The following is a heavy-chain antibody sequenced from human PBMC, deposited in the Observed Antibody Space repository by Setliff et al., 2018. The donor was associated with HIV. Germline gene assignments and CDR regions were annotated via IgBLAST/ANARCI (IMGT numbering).Heavy chain of an antibody. J-gene: IGHJ1*01. D-gene: IGHD3-10*01. V-gene: IGHV3-23*03. CDR1: GFTFSSYA. CDR3: AQAQTSVSGSYYQYLQH. Sequence: GSLRLSCAASGFTFSSYAMSWVRQAPGKGLEWVALMYKGGETYYADFVKGRFTISRDNAKNTLYLQMNSLRAEDTAVYYCAQAQTSVSGSYYQYLQHWGQGTLVTVPQ. CDR2: MYKGGET.